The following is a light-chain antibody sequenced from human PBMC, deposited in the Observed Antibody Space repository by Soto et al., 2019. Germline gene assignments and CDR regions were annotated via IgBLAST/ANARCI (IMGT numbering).Light chain of an antibody. CDR3: QHYNSYSEFS. Sequence: DIQMTQSPPTLSASVGDRVTITCRASQSINNWLAWYQQKPGKAPKLLIYKASTLENGVPSRFSGSGSGTESTLTIGCLQPDDFATYYCQHYNSYSEFSFGPGTKVDIK. J-gene: IGKJ3*01. V-gene: IGKV1-5*03. CDR2: KAS. CDR1: QSINNW.